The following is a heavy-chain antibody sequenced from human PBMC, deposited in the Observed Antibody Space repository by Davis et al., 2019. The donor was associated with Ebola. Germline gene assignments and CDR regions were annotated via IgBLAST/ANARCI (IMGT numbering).Heavy chain of an antibody. CDR3: ARDLTSPEGY. V-gene: IGHV1-69*04. CDR2: IIPILGIA. Sequence: KISCKGSGYSFTSYAISWVRQAPGQGLEWMGRIIPILGIANYAQKFQGRVTITADKSTSTAYMELSSLRSEDTAVYYCARDLTSPEGYWGQGTLVTVSS. J-gene: IGHJ4*02. D-gene: IGHD3-9*01. CDR1: GYSFTSYA.